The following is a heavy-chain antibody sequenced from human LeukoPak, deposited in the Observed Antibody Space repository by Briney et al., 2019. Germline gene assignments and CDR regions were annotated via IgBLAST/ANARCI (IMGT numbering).Heavy chain of an antibody. V-gene: IGHV3-23*01. Sequence: GGSLILSCAASGFTFSSYAMTWVRQAPGKGLEWLSVVTDTGGNTYHADSVKGRFTISRDNSKNTVYLEMNSLRVEDTAVYYCAKGTVRSCSGPSCYPLDSWGQGTLVTVSS. D-gene: IGHD2-15*01. CDR2: VTDTGGNT. J-gene: IGHJ4*02. CDR1: GFTFSSYA. CDR3: AKGTVRSCSGPSCYPLDS.